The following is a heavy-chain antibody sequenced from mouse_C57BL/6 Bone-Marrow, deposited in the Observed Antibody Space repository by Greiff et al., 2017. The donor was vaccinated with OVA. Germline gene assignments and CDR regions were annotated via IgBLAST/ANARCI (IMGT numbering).Heavy chain of an antibody. CDR3: ASLLTGRCAMDY. J-gene: IGHJ4*01. V-gene: IGHV2-2*01. CDR1: GFSLTRYG. CDR2: IWSGGST. D-gene: IGHD4-1*01. Sequence: VQLKQSGPGLVQPSQSLSITCTVSGFSLTRYGVHWVRQSPGKGLAWLGVIWSGGSTDYNAALLSRLSISKDNSKSQVFVKMNSQQADDTAIYYCASLLTGRCAMDYWGQGTSVTVSS.